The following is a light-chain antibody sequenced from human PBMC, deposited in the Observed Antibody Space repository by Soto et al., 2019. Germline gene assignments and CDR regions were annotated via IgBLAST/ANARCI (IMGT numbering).Light chain of an antibody. CDR3: AAWDDSLNGPV. CDR1: SSNIGGNT. V-gene: IGLV1-44*01. Sequence: QSVLTQPPSASGTPGQRVTISCSGSSSNIGGNTVNWYQQLPGTAPKLLIYSNSQRPSGVPDRFSGSKSGTSGSLAISGLQSEDEADYYSAAWDDSLNGPVFGGGTKVTVL. CDR2: SNS. J-gene: IGLJ3*02.